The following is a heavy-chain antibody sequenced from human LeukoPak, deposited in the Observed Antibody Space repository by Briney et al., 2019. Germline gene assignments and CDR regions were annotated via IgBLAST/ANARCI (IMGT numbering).Heavy chain of an antibody. CDR3: ASSGIVLGAFDI. V-gene: IGHV4-38-2*01. Sequence: SETLSLTCAVSGYSINSGYYWGWIRQPPGKGLEWIGSIYHSERTYYNPSLKSRVTISVDTSKNQFSLKLSSVTAAGTAVYYCASSGIVLGAFDIWGQGTMVTVSS. D-gene: IGHD2/OR15-2a*01. CDR1: GYSINSGYY. CDR2: IYHSERT. J-gene: IGHJ3*02.